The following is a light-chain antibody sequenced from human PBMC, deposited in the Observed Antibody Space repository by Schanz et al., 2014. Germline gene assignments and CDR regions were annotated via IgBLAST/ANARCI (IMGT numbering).Light chain of an antibody. CDR1: QSVSSGN. CDR3: QQYGVSPLT. CDR2: ATS. V-gene: IGKV3-20*01. J-gene: IGKJ4*01. Sequence: EIVLTQSPGTLSLSPGERATLSCRASQSVSSGNLAWYQQKPGQAPRLLIYATSNRATGIPDRFSGSGSGTDFTLTISRLEPEDFAVYYCQQYGVSPLTFGGGTKVEIQ.